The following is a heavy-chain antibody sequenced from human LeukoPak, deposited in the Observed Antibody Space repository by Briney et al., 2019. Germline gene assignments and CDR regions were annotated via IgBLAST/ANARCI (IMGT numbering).Heavy chain of an antibody. CDR1: GFTFTSYS. V-gene: IGHV3-23*01. Sequence: PGGSLRLSCAASGFTFTSYSMSWVRQAPGKGLEWVSGTSDRGDYTYYADSVKGRFTVSRDNSKDTLYLQINSLRDEDTAVYYCARRWLGDPYGMDVWGQGTTVSVSS. CDR2: TSDRGDYT. CDR3: ARRWLGDPYGMDV. J-gene: IGHJ6*02. D-gene: IGHD3-10*01.